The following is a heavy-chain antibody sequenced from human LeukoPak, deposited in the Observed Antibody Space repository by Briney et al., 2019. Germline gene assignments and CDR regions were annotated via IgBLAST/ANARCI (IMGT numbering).Heavy chain of an antibody. Sequence: ASVKVSCKASGYTFTSYYMHWVRQAPGQGLEWMGIISPSGGSTSYAQKFQGRVTMTRDTSTSTVYMELSSLRSEDTAVYYCARDPRVSSSSWGFDYWGQGTLVTVSS. CDR1: GYTFTSYY. CDR2: ISPSGGST. CDR3: ARDPRVSSSSWGFDY. D-gene: IGHD6-13*01. V-gene: IGHV1-46*01. J-gene: IGHJ4*02.